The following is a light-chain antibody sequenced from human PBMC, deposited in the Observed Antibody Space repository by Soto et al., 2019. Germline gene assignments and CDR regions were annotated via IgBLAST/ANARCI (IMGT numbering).Light chain of an antibody. J-gene: IGLJ2*01. Sequence: QSVLTQPPSVSGAPGQRVTISCTGSSSNIGAGYDVHWYQQLPGTAPKLLIYGNSNRPSGVPDRFSGSKSGTSASLAITGLHAEDEADYYCQSYDSSLSVVVFGGGTSSPS. CDR3: QSYDSSLSVVV. V-gene: IGLV1-40*01. CDR1: SSNIGAGYD. CDR2: GNS.